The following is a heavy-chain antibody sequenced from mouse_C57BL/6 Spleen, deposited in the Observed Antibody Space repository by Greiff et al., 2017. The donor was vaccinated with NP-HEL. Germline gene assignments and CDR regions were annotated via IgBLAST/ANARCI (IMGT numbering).Heavy chain of an antibody. CDR3: ARAEDGSSWFAY. V-gene: IGHV5-16*01. Sequence: EVHLVESEGGLVQPGSSMKLSCTASGFTFSDYYMAWVRQVPEKGLEWVASINYDGSSTYYLDSLKSRFIISRDNAKNILYLQMSSLKSEDTATYYCARAEDGSSWFAYWGQGTLVTVSA. D-gene: IGHD1-1*01. J-gene: IGHJ3*01. CDR1: GFTFSDYY. CDR2: INYDGSST.